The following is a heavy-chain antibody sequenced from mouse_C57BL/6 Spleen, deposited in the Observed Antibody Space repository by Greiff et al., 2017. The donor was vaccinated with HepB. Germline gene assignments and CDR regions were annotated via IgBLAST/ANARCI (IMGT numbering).Heavy chain of an antibody. CDR2: ISSGGSYT. V-gene: IGHV5-6*02. CDR1: GFTFSSYG. D-gene: IGHD1-1*01. Sequence: DVKLVESGGDLVKPGGSLKLSCAASGFTFSSYGMSWVRQTPDKRLEWVATISSGGSYTYYPDSVKGRFTISRDNAKNTLYLQMSSLKSEDTAMYYCARHGVITTVVAFDYWGQGTTLTVSS. J-gene: IGHJ2*01. CDR3: ARHGVITTVVAFDY.